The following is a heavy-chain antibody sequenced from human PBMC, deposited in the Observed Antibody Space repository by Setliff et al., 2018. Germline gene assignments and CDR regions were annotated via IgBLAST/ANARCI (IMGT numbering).Heavy chain of an antibody. D-gene: IGHD3-16*01. Sequence: ASVKVSCKASGGTFSSYAISWVRQAPGQGLEWMGWMNPNSGNTGYAQKFQGRVTMTRNTSISTAYMELSSLRSEDTAVYYCARLYYDYVWGEHSDYWGQGTLVTVSS. V-gene: IGHV1-8*02. CDR3: ARLYYDYVWGEHSDY. J-gene: IGHJ4*02. CDR2: MNPNSGNT. CDR1: GGTFSSYA.